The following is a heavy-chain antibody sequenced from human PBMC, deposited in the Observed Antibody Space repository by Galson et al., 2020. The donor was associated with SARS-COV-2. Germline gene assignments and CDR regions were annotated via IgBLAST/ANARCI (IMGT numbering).Heavy chain of an antibody. CDR3: ARHVNGYSLNDAFDV. J-gene: IGHJ3*01. CDR1: GFSFNDYY. Sequence: GGSLRLSCAASGFSFNDYYMSWIRQVPGRGLEWISYIIPVSGHTNYADSVRGRFTLFRGHADDSLYLQMHSLRAEDTAIYYCARHVNGYSLNDAFDVWGQGTVVTVSS. D-gene: IGHD2-2*03. CDR2: IIPVSGHT. V-gene: IGHV3-11*06.